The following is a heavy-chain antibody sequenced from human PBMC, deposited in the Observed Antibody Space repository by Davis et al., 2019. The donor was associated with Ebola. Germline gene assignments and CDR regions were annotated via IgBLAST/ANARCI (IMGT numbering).Heavy chain of an antibody. J-gene: IGHJ4*02. V-gene: IGHV3-23*01. CDR3: AKTLYYDTYGHNFDY. CDR2: ISMRGDST. D-gene: IGHD3-22*01. Sequence: PGGSLRLSCAASGFIFRNYGMTWVRQASGKGLECVAAISMRGDSTDYADSVRGRFTIARDNSNNMLYLQMNSLRAEDTAVYYCAKTLYYDTYGHNFDYWGQGSLVTVSS. CDR1: GFIFRNYG.